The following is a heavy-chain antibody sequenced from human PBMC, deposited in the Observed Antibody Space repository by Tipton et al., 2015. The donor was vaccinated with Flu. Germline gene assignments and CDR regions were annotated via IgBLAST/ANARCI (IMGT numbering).Heavy chain of an antibody. J-gene: IGHJ2*01. D-gene: IGHD5-12*01. Sequence: VQLVQSGAEVKKPGESLKISCKGSGYSFSSYWIGWVRQMPGEGLEWMGSIYPGDSETTYSPSFQGQVTISADRSISTAYLQWSSLKASDTAMYYCARRQNAYGGYDLAMNYWYFDLWGRGTLVTVSS. V-gene: IGHV5-51*01. CDR3: ARRQNAYGGYDLAMNYWYFDL. CDR1: GYSFSSYW. CDR2: IYPGDSET.